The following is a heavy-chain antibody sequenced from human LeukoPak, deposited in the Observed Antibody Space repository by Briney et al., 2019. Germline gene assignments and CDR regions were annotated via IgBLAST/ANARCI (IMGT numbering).Heavy chain of an antibody. D-gene: IGHD2-2*01. V-gene: IGHV1-8*01. Sequence: ASVTVSCKASGYTFTSYDINWVRQATGQGLEWMGWMNPNSGNTDYAQKFQGRVTMTRNTSISTAYMELSSLRSEDTAVYYCARKGPAAYNYYYMDVWGKGTTVTVSS. CDR1: GYTFTSYD. J-gene: IGHJ6*03. CDR3: ARKGPAAYNYYYMDV. CDR2: MNPNSGNT.